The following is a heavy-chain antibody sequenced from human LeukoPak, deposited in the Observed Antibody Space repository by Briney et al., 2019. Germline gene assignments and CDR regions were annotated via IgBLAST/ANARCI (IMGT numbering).Heavy chain of an antibody. Sequence: SQTLSLTCTVSGGSITSGDYYWSWIRQPPGKGLEWIGYICYSGSAYYSPSLKSRLTISVDTSKNPFSLKLSSVTAADTAVYYCARVVAGYCSSATCHRYTMDVWGQGTTVTVSS. V-gene: IGHV4-30-4*01. CDR1: GGSITSGDYY. CDR2: ICYSGSA. D-gene: IGHD2-2*03. CDR3: ARVVAGYCSSATCHRYTMDV. J-gene: IGHJ6*02.